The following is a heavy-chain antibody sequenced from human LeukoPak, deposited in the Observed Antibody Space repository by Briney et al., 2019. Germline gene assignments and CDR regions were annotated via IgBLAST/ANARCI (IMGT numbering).Heavy chain of an antibody. CDR3: AKTAYYYDSSGPFDY. V-gene: IGHV3-43*01. J-gene: IGHJ4*02. D-gene: IGHD3-22*01. Sequence: PGGSLRLSCAASGFTFSSYTMHWVRQAPGKGLEWVSLISWDGGSTYYADSVKGRFTISRDNSKNSLYLQMNSLRTEDTALYYCAKTAYYYDSSGPFDYWGQGTLVTVSS. CDR1: GFTFSSYT. CDR2: ISWDGGST.